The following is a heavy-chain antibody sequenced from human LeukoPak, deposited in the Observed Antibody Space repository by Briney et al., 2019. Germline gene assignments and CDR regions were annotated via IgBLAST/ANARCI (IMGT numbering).Heavy chain of an antibody. J-gene: IGHJ3*02. CDR3: ARDSLPQAFDI. CDR2: IIPIFGTA. CDR1: GGTFSSYA. Sequence: GASVKVSCKASGGTFSSYAISWVRQAHGQGLEWMGGIIPIFGTANYAQKLQGRVTMTTDTSTSTAYMELRSLRSDDTAVYYCARDSLPQAFDIWGQGTMVTVSS. V-gene: IGHV1-69*05.